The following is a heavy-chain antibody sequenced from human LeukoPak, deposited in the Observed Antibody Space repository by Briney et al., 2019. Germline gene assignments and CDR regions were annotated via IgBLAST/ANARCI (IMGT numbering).Heavy chain of an antibody. CDR3: ARWTLAGYSSSWYYFDY. CDR2: IYPGDSDT. Sequence: GESLKISCKGSGYSFTSYWIGWVRQMPGKGLEWMGIIYPGDSDTRYSPSFQGQVTISADRSISTAYLQWSSLKASDTAMYYCARWTLAGYSSSWYYFDYWGQGTLVTVSS. D-gene: IGHD6-13*01. V-gene: IGHV5-51*01. J-gene: IGHJ4*02. CDR1: GYSFTSYW.